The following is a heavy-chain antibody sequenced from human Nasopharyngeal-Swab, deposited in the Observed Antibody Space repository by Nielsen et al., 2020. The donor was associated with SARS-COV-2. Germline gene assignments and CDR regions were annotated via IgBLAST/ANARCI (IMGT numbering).Heavy chain of an antibody. V-gene: IGHV5-51*01. D-gene: IGHD2-2*01. CDR2: IYPGDSDT. CDR3: ARQGDIVVVPAASALDY. J-gene: IGHJ4*02. Sequence: VRQMPGKGLEWMGIIYPGDSDTRYSPSFQGQVTISADKSISTAYPQWSSLKASDTAMYYCARQGDIVVVPAASALDYWGQGTLVTVSS.